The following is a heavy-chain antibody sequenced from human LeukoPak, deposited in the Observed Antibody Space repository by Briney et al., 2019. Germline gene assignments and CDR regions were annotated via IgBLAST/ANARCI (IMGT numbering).Heavy chain of an antibody. Sequence: GGSLRLSCVAYGFTFRSYAMSWVRQAPGKGLEWVSVKGRFTISRDNSQNTLYLQMNSLRVEDTAKYYCTKEMDGSGWRYYDNWGRGTLVTVSS. CDR3: TKEMDGSGWRYYDN. CDR1: GFTFRSYA. J-gene: IGHJ4*02. V-gene: IGHV3-23*01. D-gene: IGHD6-19*01.